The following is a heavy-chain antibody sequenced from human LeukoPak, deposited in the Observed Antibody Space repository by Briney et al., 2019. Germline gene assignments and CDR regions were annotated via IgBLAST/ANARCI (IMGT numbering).Heavy chain of an antibody. CDR1: GYTFTGYY. CDR3: ARGLYVAGEEFNY. Sequence: ASVKGSCKASGYTFTGYYMHWVRQAPGQGLEWMGWINPNSGGTNYAQKFQGWVTMTRDTSISTAYMELSRLRSDDTAVYYCARGLYVAGEEFNYWGQGTLVTVSS. J-gene: IGHJ4*02. V-gene: IGHV1-2*04. CDR2: INPNSGGT. D-gene: IGHD6-19*01.